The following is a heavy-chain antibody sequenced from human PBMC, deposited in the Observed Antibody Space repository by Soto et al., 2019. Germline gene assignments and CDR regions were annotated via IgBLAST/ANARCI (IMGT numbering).Heavy chain of an antibody. CDR1: GYTFTGYY. J-gene: IGHJ3*02. CDR3: ARGFDYEARNAFDI. D-gene: IGHD4-17*01. CDR2: INPNSGGT. Sequence: ASVKVSCKASGYTFTGYYMHWVRQAPGQGLEWMGWINPNSGGTNYAQKFQGRVTMTRDTSISTAYMELSRLRSDDTAVYYRARGFDYEARNAFDIWGQGTMVTVSS. V-gene: IGHV1-2*02.